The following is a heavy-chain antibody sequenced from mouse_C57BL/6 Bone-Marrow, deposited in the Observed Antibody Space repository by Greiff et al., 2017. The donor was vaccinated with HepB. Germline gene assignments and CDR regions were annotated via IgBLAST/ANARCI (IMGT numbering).Heavy chain of an antibody. CDR2: IDPSDSYT. D-gene: IGHD1-1*01. Sequence: QVQLKQPGAELVMPGASVKLSCKASGYTFTSYWMHWVKQRPGQGLEWIGDIDPSDSYTNYNQKFKGKSTLTVDKSSSTAYMQLSSLTSEDSAVYYCATHYYGPAWLAYWGQGTLVTVSA. J-gene: IGHJ3*01. CDR3: ATHYYGPAWLAY. CDR1: GYTFTSYW. V-gene: IGHV1-69*01.